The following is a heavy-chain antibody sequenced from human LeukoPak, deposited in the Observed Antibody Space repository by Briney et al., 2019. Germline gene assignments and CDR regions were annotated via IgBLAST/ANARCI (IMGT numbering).Heavy chain of an antibody. V-gene: IGHV3-64*01. CDR2: ISSNGGST. Sequence: GGSLRLSCAASGITFSSYAMHWVRQAPGKGLEYVSAISSNGGSTYYANSVKGRFTISRDNSKNTLYLQMNSLRAEDTAVYYCAREDGSGSYPGYYYGMDVWGQGTTVTVSS. CDR3: AREDGSGSYPGYYYGMDV. CDR1: GITFSSYA. D-gene: IGHD3-10*01. J-gene: IGHJ6*02.